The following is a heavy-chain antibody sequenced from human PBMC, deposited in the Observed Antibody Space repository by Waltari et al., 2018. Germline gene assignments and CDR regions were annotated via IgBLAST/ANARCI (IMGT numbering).Heavy chain of an antibody. V-gene: IGHV3-30-3*01. CDR1: GFTFRSYA. Sequence: QVQVVESGGGVVQPGGPLRLSCAASGFTFRSYALHWVRQAPGKGPEWGAVISYDGNKKYYADSVKGRCTISRDNSRNTLYLQMDSLRVDDTAVYYCARGGYPESYYFDYWGQGAQVTVSP. CDR2: ISYDGNKK. D-gene: IGHD2-15*01. J-gene: IGHJ4*02. CDR3: ARGGYPESYYFDY.